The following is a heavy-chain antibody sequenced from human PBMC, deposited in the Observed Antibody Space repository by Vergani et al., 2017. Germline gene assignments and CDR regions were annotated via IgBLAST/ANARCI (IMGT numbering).Heavy chain of an antibody. V-gene: IGHV4-59*01. D-gene: IGHD3-9*01. J-gene: IGHJ4*02. CDR3: ARGDYGILTGYRY. CDR2: IYYSGST. CDR1: GGSISSYY. Sequence: QVQLQESGPGLVKPSETLSLTCTVSGGSISSYYWSWIRQPPGKGLEWIGYIYYSGSTNYNPSLKSRVTISVDTSKNQFSLKLSSVTAADTAVYYCARGDYGILTGYRYWGQGTLVTVS.